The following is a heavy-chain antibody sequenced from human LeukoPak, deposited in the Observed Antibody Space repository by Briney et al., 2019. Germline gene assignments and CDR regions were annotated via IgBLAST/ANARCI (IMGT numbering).Heavy chain of an antibody. Sequence: GGSLRLSCAASGVTFSSYWMSWVRQAPGQGLERVANIKQDGSEKYYVDSVKGRFTISRDNAKNSLYLQMNSLRAEDTAVYYCASERYCSGGSCYSGGYWGQGTMVTVSS. CDR2: IKQDGSEK. CDR1: GVTFSSYW. D-gene: IGHD2-15*01. J-gene: IGHJ4*02. CDR3: ASERYCSGGSCYSGGY. V-gene: IGHV3-7*01.